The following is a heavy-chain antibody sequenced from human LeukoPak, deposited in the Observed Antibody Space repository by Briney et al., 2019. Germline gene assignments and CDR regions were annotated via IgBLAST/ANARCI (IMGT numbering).Heavy chain of an antibody. CDR3: ARDLVGSPDGTAFDY. V-gene: IGHV1-46*01. D-gene: IGHD1-26*01. CDR2: INPSGGST. Sequence: ASVKVSCKASGYTFTSYYMHWVRQAPGQGLEWMGIINPSGGSTSYAQKFQGRVTITRDTSTSTVYMELSSLRSEDTAVYYCARDLVGSPDGTAFDYWGQGTLVTVSS. CDR1: GYTFTSYY. J-gene: IGHJ4*02.